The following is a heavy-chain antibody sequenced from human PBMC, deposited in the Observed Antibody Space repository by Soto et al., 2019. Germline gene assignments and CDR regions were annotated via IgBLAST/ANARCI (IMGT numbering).Heavy chain of an antibody. V-gene: IGHV3-23*01. J-gene: IGHJ4*02. CDR3: EKRRGAGGHFDY. CDR2: VSIGGST. CDR1: GFTFSSYA. D-gene: IGHD2-15*01. Sequence: GGSLRLSCAASGFTFSSYAMGWVRQGPGKGLEWVAVVSIGGSTHYADSVRGRFTISRDNSKNTLSLQMNSLTAEDTAVYFCEKRRGAGGHFDYWGQGALVTISS.